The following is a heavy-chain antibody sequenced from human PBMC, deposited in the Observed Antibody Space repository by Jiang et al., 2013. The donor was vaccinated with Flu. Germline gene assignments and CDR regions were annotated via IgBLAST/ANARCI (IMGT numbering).Heavy chain of an antibody. V-gene: IGHV3-48*03. CDR2: ITGSSTTV. D-gene: IGHD2-15*01. CDR1: GFNFDNHA. J-gene: IGHJ4*02. Sequence: VQLVESGGGLVQPGRSLRLSCAASGFNFDNHAMNWIRQAPGKGLEWISYITGSSTTVSYADSVKGRFTVSRDNAKNSLYLEMNSLRVEDTAVYYCAKDSTPEEDLVHPGGWGQGTLVTVS. CDR3: AKDSTPEEDLVHPGG.